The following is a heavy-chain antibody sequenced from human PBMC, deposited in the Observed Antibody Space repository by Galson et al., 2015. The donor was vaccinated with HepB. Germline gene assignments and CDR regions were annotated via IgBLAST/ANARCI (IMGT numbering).Heavy chain of an antibody. J-gene: IGHJ4*02. CDR1: GYTFTGYY. Sequence: SVKVSCKASGYTFTGYYMHWVRQAPGQGLEWMGWINPNSGGTNYAQKFQGRVTMTRDTSISTAYMELSRLRSDDTAVYYCARDLRYCSSTSCYTGPGGLGYWGQGTLVTVSS. V-gene: IGHV1-2*02. CDR2: INPNSGGT. D-gene: IGHD2-2*02. CDR3: ARDLRYCSSTSCYTGPGGLGY.